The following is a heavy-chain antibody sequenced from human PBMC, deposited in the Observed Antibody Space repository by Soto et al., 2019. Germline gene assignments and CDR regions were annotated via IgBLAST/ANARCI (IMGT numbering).Heavy chain of an antibody. D-gene: IGHD3-10*01. J-gene: IGHJ6*02. CDR3: ARSRYYYGSGRYYYYYYGMDV. CDR2: INHSGST. CDR1: GGSFSGYY. Sequence: ETLSLTCAVYGGSFSGYYWSWIRQPPGKGLEWIGEINHSGSTNYNPSLKSRVTISVDTSKNQFSLKLSSVTAADKAVYYCARSRYYYGSGRYYYYYYGMDVWGQGNTVTVSS. V-gene: IGHV4-34*01.